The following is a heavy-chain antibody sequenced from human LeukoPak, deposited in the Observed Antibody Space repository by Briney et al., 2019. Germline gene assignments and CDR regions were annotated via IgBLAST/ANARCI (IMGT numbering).Heavy chain of an antibody. CDR2: INNSGST. Sequence: SETLSLTCTVSGGSMADYNYYWDWIRQPPGKGLEWIADINNSGSTDYNPSLKSRVTISVDTSKNQFSLKLSSVTAADTAVYYCVRHEWHPTMDVWGQGTTVTVAS. D-gene: IGHD2-8*01. V-gene: IGHV4-39*01. CDR3: VRHEWHPTMDV. CDR1: GGSMADYNYY. J-gene: IGHJ6*02.